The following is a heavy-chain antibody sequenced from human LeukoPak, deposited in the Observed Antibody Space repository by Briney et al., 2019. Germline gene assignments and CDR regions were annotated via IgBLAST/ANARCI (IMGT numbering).Heavy chain of an antibody. V-gene: IGHV4-4*07. CDR2: VYLGGST. J-gene: IGHJ4*02. CDR1: GASFNYYY. CDR3: ARDHCDDAACYPFDR. D-gene: IGHD2-21*01. Sequence: SETLSLTCNVSGASFNYYYWSWIRQPAGKGLEWIGRVYLGGSTNYNPSLKSRVMMSLDKANNQFSLRPSSVTAADTAIYYCARDHCDDAACYPFDRWGQGTLVTVSS.